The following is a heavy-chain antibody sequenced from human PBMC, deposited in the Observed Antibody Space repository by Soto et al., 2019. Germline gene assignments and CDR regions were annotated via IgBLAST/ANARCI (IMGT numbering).Heavy chain of an antibody. CDR1: GFTFSSYA. J-gene: IGHJ4*02. D-gene: IGHD2-2*01. Sequence: PGGSVRLSCAASGFTFSSYAMSWVRQAPGKGLEWVSAISGSGGSTYYADSVKGRFTISRDNSKNTLYLQMNSLRAEDTAVYYCAKDHCSSTSCYWFDYWGQGTLVTVSS. CDR2: ISGSGGST. V-gene: IGHV3-23*01. CDR3: AKDHCSSTSCYWFDY.